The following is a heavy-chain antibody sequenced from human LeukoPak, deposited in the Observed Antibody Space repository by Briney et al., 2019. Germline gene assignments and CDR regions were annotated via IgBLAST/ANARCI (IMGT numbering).Heavy chain of an antibody. D-gene: IGHD6-13*01. CDR2: IYYSGST. J-gene: IGHJ4*02. V-gene: IGHV4-4*02. CDR3: AGGGIAAAALVHLDY. Sequence: SGTLTLTCGVSGGSVINTNWWTWVRPPPGKGLEWIGYIYYSGSTNYNPSLKSRVTIAVDTSKNQFSLKLSSVTAADTAVYYCAGGGIAAAALVHLDYWGQGTLVTVSS. CDR1: GGSVINTNW.